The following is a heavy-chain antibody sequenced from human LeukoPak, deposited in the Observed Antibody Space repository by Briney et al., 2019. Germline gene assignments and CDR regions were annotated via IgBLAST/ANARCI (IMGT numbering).Heavy chain of an antibody. V-gene: IGHV4-61*02. J-gene: IGHJ4*02. CDR3: ARNAGDH. Sequence: SQTLSLTCTVSGDSISSGRYYWSWVRQPAGKGLEWIGRIYTSGSTNYNPSLKSRVTISVDTSKNQFSLKLNSVTAADTAVYYCARNAGDHWGQGTLVTVSS. CDR1: GDSISSGRYY. D-gene: IGHD1-14*01. CDR2: IYTSGST.